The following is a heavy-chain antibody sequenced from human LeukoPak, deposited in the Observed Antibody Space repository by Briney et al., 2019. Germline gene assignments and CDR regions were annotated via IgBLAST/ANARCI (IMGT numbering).Heavy chain of an antibody. Sequence: GRSLRLSCAASGFTFSSYGMHWVRQAPGKGLEWVAVISYDGSNKYYADSVKGRFTISRDNSKNTLYLQMNSLRAEDTAVYYCAKSRDGYNFRYCYFDYWGQGTLDTVSS. V-gene: IGHV3-30*18. J-gene: IGHJ4*02. CDR3: AKSRDGYNFRYCYFDY. CDR1: GFTFSSYG. CDR2: ISYDGSNK. D-gene: IGHD5-24*01.